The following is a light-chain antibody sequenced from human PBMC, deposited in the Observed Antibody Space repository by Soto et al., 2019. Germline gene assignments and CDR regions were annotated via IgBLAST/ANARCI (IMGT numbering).Light chain of an antibody. Sequence: QSALTQPASVSGSPGQSITISCTGTSSDVGAYNYVSWYQQHPGKAPKLMIYEVIDRPAGAPRRFSGSKSGNTASLTITGLQAEDEADYYCSSYRTGGSYVFGIGTKLTVL. CDR3: SSYRTGGSYV. CDR1: SSDVGAYNY. V-gene: IGLV2-14*01. CDR2: EVI. J-gene: IGLJ1*01.